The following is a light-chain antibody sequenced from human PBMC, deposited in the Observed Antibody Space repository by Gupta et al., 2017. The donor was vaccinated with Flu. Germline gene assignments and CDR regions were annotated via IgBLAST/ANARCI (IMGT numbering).Light chain of an antibody. J-gene: IGKJ4*01. Sequence: SAFSVSAYVGGRVTISCRESQDIKDWLAWYQVKPDKAPKSLIHGAVNWHSGVPARFRGSGSGTQFNLTSDDLQHEDSANYCCQQYDNFITFGGGTTVAIK. CDR2: GAV. V-gene: IGKV1D-16*01. CDR3: QQYDNFIT. CDR1: QDIKDW.